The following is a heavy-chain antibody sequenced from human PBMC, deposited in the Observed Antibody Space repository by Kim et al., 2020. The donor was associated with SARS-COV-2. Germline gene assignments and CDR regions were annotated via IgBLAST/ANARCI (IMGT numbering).Heavy chain of an antibody. J-gene: IGHJ5*02. Sequence: SVKVSCKASGGTFSSYAISWVRQAPGQGLEWVGNIVPIFGAANYAQRFRGRVMITADESTSTAYMELSSLRSEDTAVYYCARGSGDYSDFNWFDPWGQGTLVTVSS. CDR1: GGTFSSYA. CDR3: ARGSGDYSDFNWFDP. D-gene: IGHD4-17*01. V-gene: IGHV1-69*13. CDR2: IVPIFGAA.